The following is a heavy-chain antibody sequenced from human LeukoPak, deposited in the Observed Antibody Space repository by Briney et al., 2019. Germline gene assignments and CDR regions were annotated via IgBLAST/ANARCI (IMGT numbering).Heavy chain of an antibody. D-gene: IGHD6-19*01. CDR3: ARDPTNSIGRMTWFDP. V-gene: IGHV1-18*01. J-gene: IGHJ5*02. CDR2: ISAYNGNT. CDR1: GYTFTSYG. Sequence: ASVKVSCKASGYTFTSYGISWVRQAPGQGLEWMGWISAYNGNTNYAQKLQGRVTMTTDTSTSTAYMELRSLRSDDTAVYYCARDPTNSIGRMTWFDPWGQGTLVIVSS.